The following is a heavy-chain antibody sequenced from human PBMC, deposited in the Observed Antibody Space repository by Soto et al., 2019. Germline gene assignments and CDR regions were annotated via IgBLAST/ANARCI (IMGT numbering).Heavy chain of an antibody. Sequence: SQTLSLTCTVSHGSISSGTNYWAWIRQPPGKGLEWIANIYYSGSTFYNPSLKSRVTINLDTSKNQFSLKLRSVTAADTAVYYCARHEAGWYFDSWGQGTLVTVSS. D-gene: IGHD6-25*01. CDR1: HGSISSGTNY. CDR2: IYYSGST. J-gene: IGHJ4*02. V-gene: IGHV4-39*01. CDR3: ARHEAGWYFDS.